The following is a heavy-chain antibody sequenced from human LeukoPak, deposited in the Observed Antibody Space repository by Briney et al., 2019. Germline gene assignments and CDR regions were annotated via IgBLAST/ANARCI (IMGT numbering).Heavy chain of an antibody. CDR3: ARVIPDTWFGEFTYYYYMDV. CDR1: GCTFTGYY. J-gene: IGHJ6*03. D-gene: IGHD3-10*01. V-gene: IGHV1-2*02. CDR2: INPNSGGT. Sequence: GASVKVSCKASGCTFTGYYMHWVRQAPGQGLEWVGWINPNSGGTNYAQKFQGRVTMTRDTSISTAYMELSSLRSEDTAVYYCARVIPDTWFGEFTYYYYMDVWGKGTTVTISS.